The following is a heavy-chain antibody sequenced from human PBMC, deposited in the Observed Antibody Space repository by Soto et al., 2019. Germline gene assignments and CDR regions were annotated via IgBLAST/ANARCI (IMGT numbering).Heavy chain of an antibody. J-gene: IGHJ5*02. CDR3: ARGRERELLLKHRHGSDL. D-gene: IGHD1-26*01. CDR2: ISYDGNTE. CDR1: GGLLGIYR. Sequence: GGSMRLVCATGGGLLGIYRRHLVRQGPGRSLDWVAVISYDGNTEYYADSVKGRVTISRDNSKNTVYLQMNSLRTDDTAVYYCARGRERELLLKHRHGSDLWGQGGVVTVSS. V-gene: IGHV3-30-3*01.